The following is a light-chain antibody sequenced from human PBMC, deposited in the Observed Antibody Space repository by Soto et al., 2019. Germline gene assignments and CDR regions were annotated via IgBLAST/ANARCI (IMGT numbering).Light chain of an antibody. CDR1: QSFNSY. V-gene: IGKV3-11*01. J-gene: IGKJ5*01. CDR2: DAS. Sequence: PGERATLSCRASQSFNSYLAWYQQKPGQAPRLLIYDASKRATGIPARFSGRGSGTDFTLTISSLEPEDFAVYYCQQRSNWPPVITFGQGTRLEIK. CDR3: QQRSNWPPVIT.